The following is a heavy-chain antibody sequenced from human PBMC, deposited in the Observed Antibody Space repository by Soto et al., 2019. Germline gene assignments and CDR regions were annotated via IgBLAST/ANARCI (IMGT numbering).Heavy chain of an antibody. Sequence: GESLKSSCTGSGYSYTSYLIGWVRQMPGKGLEWMGIIYPGDSDTRYSPSFQGQVTISADKSISTAYLQWSSLKASDTAMYYCARQNSSSWDYYYYGMDVWGQGTTVTVS. J-gene: IGHJ6*02. CDR2: IYPGDSDT. CDR1: GYSYTSYL. CDR3: ARQNSSSWDYYYYGMDV. D-gene: IGHD6-13*01. V-gene: IGHV5-51*01.